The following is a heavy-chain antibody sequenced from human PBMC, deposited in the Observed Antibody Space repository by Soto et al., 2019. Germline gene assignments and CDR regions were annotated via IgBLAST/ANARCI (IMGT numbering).Heavy chain of an antibody. D-gene: IGHD3-22*01. Sequence: GGSLRLSCAASGFTFSSYAMSWVRQAPGKGLEWVSAISGSGGSTYYADSVKGRFTISRDNSKNTLYLQMNSLRAEDTAVYYCAKDKAPYYYDSSGYPSHFDYWGQGTLVTVSS. CDR1: GFTFSSYA. CDR3: AKDKAPYYYDSSGYPSHFDY. CDR2: ISGSGGST. V-gene: IGHV3-23*01. J-gene: IGHJ4*02.